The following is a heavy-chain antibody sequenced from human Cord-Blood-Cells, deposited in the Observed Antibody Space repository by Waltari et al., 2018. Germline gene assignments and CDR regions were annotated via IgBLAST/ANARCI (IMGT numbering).Heavy chain of an antibody. CDR3: ARGGSGSYYNSGAFDI. Sequence: QVQLVQSGAEVKKPGASVKVSCKASGYTFTSYDINWVRQATGQGLEWMGSMNPNSVNTGYAQKFQGRVTMTRNTSISTAYMELSSLRSEDTAVYYCARGGSGSYYNSGAFDIWGQGTMVTVSS. V-gene: IGHV1-8*01. J-gene: IGHJ3*02. D-gene: IGHD3-10*01. CDR1: GYTFTSYD. CDR2: MNPNSVNT.